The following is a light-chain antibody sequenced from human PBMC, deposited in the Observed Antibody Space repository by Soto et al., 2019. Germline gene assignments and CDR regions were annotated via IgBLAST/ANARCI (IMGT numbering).Light chain of an antibody. CDR2: RNN. Sequence: QSVLTQPPSASGTPGQRVTISCSGSSSNIGSNLVYWYQQFPGTATKLLIERNNQRPSGVPDRFSGYKSGTSAYLAISGLPAEDEAEYYCAAGDDSLSGWGVGGGTKLTVL. CDR1: SSNIGSNL. CDR3: AAGDDSLSGWG. V-gene: IGLV1-47*01. J-gene: IGLJ3*02.